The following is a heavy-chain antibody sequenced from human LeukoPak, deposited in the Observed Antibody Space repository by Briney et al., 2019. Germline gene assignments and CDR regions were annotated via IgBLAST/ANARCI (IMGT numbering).Heavy chain of an antibody. CDR3: AKDRAIFRFDP. CDR2: ISSSGSTI. D-gene: IGHD3-9*01. V-gene: IGHV3-11*01. J-gene: IGHJ5*02. Sequence: GGSLRLSCAASGFTFSDYYMSWIRQAPGKGLEWVSYISSSGSTIYYADSVKGRFTISRDNAKNSLYLQMNSLRAEDTAVYYCAKDRAIFRFDPWGQGTLVTVSS. CDR1: GFTFSDYY.